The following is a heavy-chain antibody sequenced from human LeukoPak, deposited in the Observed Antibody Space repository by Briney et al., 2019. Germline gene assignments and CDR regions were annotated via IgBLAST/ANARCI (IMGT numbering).Heavy chain of an antibody. V-gene: IGHV3-21*01. CDR1: GFTFSSYS. CDR3: ARDALFRIVATIY. Sequence: KPGGSLRLSCAASGFTFSSYSMNWVRQAPGKGLEWVSSISSSSSYIYYADSVKGRFTISRDNAKNSLYLQMNSLRAEDTAVYYCARDALFRIVATIYWGQGTLVTVSS. CDR2: ISSSSSYI. D-gene: IGHD5-12*01. J-gene: IGHJ4*02.